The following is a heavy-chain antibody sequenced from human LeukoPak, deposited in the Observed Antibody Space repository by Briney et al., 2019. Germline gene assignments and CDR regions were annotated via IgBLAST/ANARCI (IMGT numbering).Heavy chain of an antibody. CDR2: ICTSGST. Sequence: SQTLSLTCTVSGGSISSGSYYWSWIRQPAGKGLEWIGRICTSGSTNYNPSLKSRVTISVDTSKNQFSLKLSSVTAADTAVYYCARVGGIAAADKYYFDYWGQGTLVTVSS. D-gene: IGHD6-13*01. V-gene: IGHV4-61*02. J-gene: IGHJ4*02. CDR3: ARVGGIAAADKYYFDY. CDR1: GGSISSGSYY.